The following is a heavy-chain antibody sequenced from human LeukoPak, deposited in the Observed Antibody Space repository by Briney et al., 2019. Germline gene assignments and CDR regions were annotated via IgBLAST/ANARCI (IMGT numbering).Heavy chain of an antibody. CDR2: ISSSNTHI. CDR3: ARDAVRLRYFDWLSPGYFDY. D-gene: IGHD3-9*01. V-gene: IGHV3-21*01. Sequence: GGSLRLSCAASGFTFSRYSMNWVRQAPGKGLEWVSSISSSNTHIYYADSVKGRFTISRDNAKNSLYLQMNSLRAEDTAAYYCARDAVRLRYFDWLSPGYFDYWGQGTLVTVSS. J-gene: IGHJ4*02. CDR1: GFTFSRYS.